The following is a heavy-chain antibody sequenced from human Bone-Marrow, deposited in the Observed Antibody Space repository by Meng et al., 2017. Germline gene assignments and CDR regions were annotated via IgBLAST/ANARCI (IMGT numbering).Heavy chain of an antibody. Sequence: WGSLRLSCAASGFTFSSYEMNWVRQAPGKGLEWVSYISRSGSTMYYADSVKGRFTISRDNAKNPLYLQMNSLRAEDTAVYYCTNDRLNHWGQGTLVTVSS. D-gene: IGHD1-1*01. J-gene: IGHJ1*01. V-gene: IGHV3-48*03. CDR2: ISRSGSTM. CDR1: GFTFSSYE. CDR3: TNDRLNH.